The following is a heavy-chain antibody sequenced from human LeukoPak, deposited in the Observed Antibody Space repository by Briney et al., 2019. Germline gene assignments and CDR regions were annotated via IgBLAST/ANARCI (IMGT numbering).Heavy chain of an antibody. CDR1: GGSISSGSYY. Sequence: SETLSLTCTVSGGSISSGSYYWSWIRQPAGKGLEWIGRIYTSESTNYNPSLKSRVTMSVDTSKNQFSLKLSSVTAADTAVYYCARGYSGYDLWFDPWGQGTLVTVSS. D-gene: IGHD5-12*01. J-gene: IGHJ5*02. V-gene: IGHV4-61*02. CDR2: IYTSEST. CDR3: ARGYSGYDLWFDP.